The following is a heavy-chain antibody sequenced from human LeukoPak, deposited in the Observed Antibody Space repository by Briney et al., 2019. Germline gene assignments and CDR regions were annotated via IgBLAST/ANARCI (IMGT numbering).Heavy chain of an antibody. D-gene: IGHD3-10*01. V-gene: IGHV4-39*07. CDR3: ARGPGREEDWFDP. J-gene: IGHJ5*02. Sequence: SETLSLTCKVSGDSMTSSSYEWAWIRQTPGKGLEWIGTISYSGSTDYNPSLKSRVTISVDTSKDQFSLNLSSVTAADTAVYYCARGPGREEDWFDPWGQGTLVTVSS. CDR2: ISYSGST. CDR1: GDSMTSSSYE.